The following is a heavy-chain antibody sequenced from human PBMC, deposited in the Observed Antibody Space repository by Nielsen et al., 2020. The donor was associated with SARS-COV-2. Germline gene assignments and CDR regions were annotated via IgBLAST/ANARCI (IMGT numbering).Heavy chain of an antibody. CDR2: INDSGYT. J-gene: IGHJ4*02. CDR1: SGAFSDYR. Sequence: SETLSLTCGVYSGAFSDYRWTWVRQSPGKGLEWIGEINDSGYTNYNPSLSSRLTISRDASKNQFSLKLSSVTAADTAAYYCARGRDDFWSGYIPFDYWGQGTLVTVSS. V-gene: IGHV4-34*01. CDR3: ARGRDDFWSGYIPFDY. D-gene: IGHD3-3*01.